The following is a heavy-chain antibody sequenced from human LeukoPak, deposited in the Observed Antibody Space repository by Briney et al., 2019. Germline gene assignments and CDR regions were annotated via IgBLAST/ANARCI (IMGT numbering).Heavy chain of an antibody. J-gene: IGHJ6*04. V-gene: IGHV3-21*01. CDR3: AELGITMIGGV. Sequence: GGSLRLSCAASGFTLSSYSMDWVRQAPGKGLEWVSSISSSSSYIYYADSVKGRFTISRDNAKNSLYLQMNSLRAEDTAVYYCAELGITMIGGVWGKGTTVTISS. D-gene: IGHD3-10*02. CDR1: GFTLSSYS. CDR2: ISSSSSYI.